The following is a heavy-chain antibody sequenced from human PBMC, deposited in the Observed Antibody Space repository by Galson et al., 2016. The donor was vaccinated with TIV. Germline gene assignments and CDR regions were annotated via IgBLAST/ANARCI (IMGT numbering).Heavy chain of an antibody. CDR3: AKDPSSGFYYYYGMDV. V-gene: IGHV3-23*01. CDR2: ISGGGGST. Sequence: SLRLSCAASGFTFSIFAMTWVRQAPGMGLEWVSAISGGGGSTYYADSVKGRFTISNDNSKKTMYMQRNSLRAEDTAVYYCAKDPSSGFYYYYGMDVWGQGTTVTVSS. CDR1: GFTFSIFA. J-gene: IGHJ6*02. D-gene: IGHD3-22*01.